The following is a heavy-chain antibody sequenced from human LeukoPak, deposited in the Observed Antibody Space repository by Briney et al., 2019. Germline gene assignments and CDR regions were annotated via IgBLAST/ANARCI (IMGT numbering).Heavy chain of an antibody. D-gene: IGHD6-13*01. CDR1: GGSFSGYY. CDR2: INHSGST. CDR3: ARGAYSSSWYAWFDP. V-gene: IGHV4-34*01. Sequence: SETLSLTCAVYGGSFSGYYWSWIRQPPGRGLEWIGEINHSGSTNYNPSLKSRVTISVDTSKNQFSLKLSSVTAADTAVYYCARGAYSSSWYAWFDPWGQGTLVTVSS. J-gene: IGHJ5*02.